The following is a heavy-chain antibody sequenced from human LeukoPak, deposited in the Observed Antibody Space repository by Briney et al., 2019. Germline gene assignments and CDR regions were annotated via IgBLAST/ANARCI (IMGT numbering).Heavy chain of an antibody. J-gene: IGHJ3*02. CDR2: ISGSGGST. D-gene: IGHD3-3*01. CDR3: ATRFFDFWSGYYRDDAFDI. CDR1: GFTFSSYA. V-gene: IGHV3-23*01. Sequence: GGSLRLSCAASGFTFSSYAMSWVRQAPGKGLEWVSGISGSGGSTYYADSVKGRFTISRDNAKNSLYLQMNSLRAEDTAVYYCATRFFDFWSGYYRDDAFDIWGQGTMVTVSS.